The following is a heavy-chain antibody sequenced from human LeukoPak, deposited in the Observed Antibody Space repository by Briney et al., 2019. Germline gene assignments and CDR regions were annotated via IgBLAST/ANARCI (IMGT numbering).Heavy chain of an antibody. CDR1: GGSISSYY. Sequence: SETLSLTCTVSGGSISSYYWSWIQQPPGKGLEWIGYIYYSGSTYYNPSLKSRVTISVDTSKNQFSLKLSSVTAADTAVYYCARIVPMITFGGVIVEYFDYWGQGTLVTVSS. CDR2: IYYSGST. V-gene: IGHV4-59*12. D-gene: IGHD3-16*02. J-gene: IGHJ4*02. CDR3: ARIVPMITFGGVIVEYFDY.